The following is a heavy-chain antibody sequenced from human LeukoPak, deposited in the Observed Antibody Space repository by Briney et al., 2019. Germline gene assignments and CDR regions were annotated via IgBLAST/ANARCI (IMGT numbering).Heavy chain of an antibody. V-gene: IGHV4-59*01. D-gene: IGHD3-22*01. CDR1: GGSISSYY. CDR2: IYYSGST. CDR3: ARDYYDSSGYYYVSP. J-gene: IGHJ5*02. Sequence: SETLSLTCTVSGGSISSYYWSWIRQPPGKGLEWIGYIYYSGSTNYNPSLKSRVTISVDTSKNQFSLKLSSVTAADTAVYHCARDYYDSSGYYYVSPWGQGTLVTVSS.